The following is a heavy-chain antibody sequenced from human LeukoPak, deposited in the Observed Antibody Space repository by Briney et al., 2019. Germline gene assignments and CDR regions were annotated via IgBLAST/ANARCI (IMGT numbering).Heavy chain of an antibody. CDR2: IYTDGRA. V-gene: IGHV3-66*02. J-gene: IGHJ4*02. D-gene: IGHD5-18*01. CDR1: GLTVSINY. Sequence: TGGSLRLSCAASGLTVSINYMTWLRQAREKWLKWVSVIYTDGRAYYADSVRGRFTISRGNSKDTVYLQMNTLTTEDTAVYYCARVDTGRGGGWVPFDYWGQGTPVTVSS. CDR3: ARVDTGRGGGWVPFDY.